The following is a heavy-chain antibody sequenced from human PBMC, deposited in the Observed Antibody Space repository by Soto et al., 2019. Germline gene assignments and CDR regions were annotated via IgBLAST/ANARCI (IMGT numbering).Heavy chain of an antibody. D-gene: IGHD3-10*01. CDR3: TRDQGYQLIYF. J-gene: IGHJ4*02. CDR2: ISGGSGQT. Sequence: ASGQGSYMASGYILTNYTIHWLRQGPGQRPEWIGWISGGSGQTKYSQQFQGRVTITRDTSASTSYMEMTSPRSEDTSLYYCTRDQGYQLIYFWGQGALVTVSS. CDR1: GYILTNYT. V-gene: IGHV1-3*01.